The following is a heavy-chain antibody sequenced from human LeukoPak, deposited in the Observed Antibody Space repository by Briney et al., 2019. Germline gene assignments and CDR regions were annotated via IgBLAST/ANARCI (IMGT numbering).Heavy chain of an antibody. D-gene: IGHD5-12*01. J-gene: IGHJ4*02. Sequence: HPGGSLRLSCAASGFTFSSYAMSWVRQAPGKGLEWVSAISGSGGSTYYADSVKGRFTISRDNSKNTLYLQMNSLRAEDTAVYYCVRDGGVSGYDLLDYWGQGTLVTVSS. CDR1: GFTFSSYA. V-gene: IGHV3-23*01. CDR2: ISGSGGST. CDR3: VRDGGVSGYDLLDY.